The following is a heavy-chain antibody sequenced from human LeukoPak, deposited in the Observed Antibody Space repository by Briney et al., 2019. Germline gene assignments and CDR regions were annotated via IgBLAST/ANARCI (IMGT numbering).Heavy chain of an antibody. D-gene: IGHD3-22*01. CDR2: IYTSGST. V-gene: IGHV4-61*02. J-gene: IGHJ4*02. CDR1: GGSISSGSYY. Sequence: SQTPSLTCTVSGGSISSGSYYWSWIRQPAGKGLEWIGRIYTSGSTNYNPSLKSRVTISVDTSKNQFSLKLSSVTAADTAVYYCARGPGGYDSSGYYPLWGQGTLDTVSS. CDR3: ARGPGGYDSSGYYPL.